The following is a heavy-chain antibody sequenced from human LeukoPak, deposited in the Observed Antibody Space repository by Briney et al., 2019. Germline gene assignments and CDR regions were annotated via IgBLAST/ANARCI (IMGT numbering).Heavy chain of an antibody. D-gene: IGHD3-10*01. CDR2: IYYSGST. CDR1: GGSISSSGYY. V-gene: IGHV4-39*07. CDR3: VRDKNGSLDF. J-gene: IGHJ4*02. Sequence: PSETLSLTCTVSGGSISSSGYYWGWIRQPPGKGLEWIGSIYYSGSTYYNPSLKSRLTISIDTSRNQFSLRLNSVTAADTAVYYCVRDKNGSLDFWGQGTLVTVSS.